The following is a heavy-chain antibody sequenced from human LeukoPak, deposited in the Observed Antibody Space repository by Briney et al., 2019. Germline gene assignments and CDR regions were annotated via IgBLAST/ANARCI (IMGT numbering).Heavy chain of an antibody. V-gene: IGHV1-8*01. J-gene: IGHJ4*02. CDR3: ARRRSGPHPPDY. Sequence: ASVKVSCKASGYIFTSYDINWVRQATGQGLEGMGWMNPNSGNTGYAQKFQGRVTMTRNTSISTAYMELSSLRSEDTAVYYCARRRSGPHPPDYWGQGTLVTVSS. CDR1: GYIFTSYD. D-gene: IGHD3-3*01. CDR2: MNPNSGNT.